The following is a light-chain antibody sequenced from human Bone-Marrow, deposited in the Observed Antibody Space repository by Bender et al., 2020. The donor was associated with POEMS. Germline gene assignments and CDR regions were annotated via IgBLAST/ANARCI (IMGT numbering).Light chain of an antibody. Sequence: QSVLTQPPSASATPGQRVTISCSGSSSNIGNNYVYWYQHLPGTAPKYLIYRNNQRPSGVPDRFSGSKSGTSASLAISGLRSEDEAEYYCAAWDDSLSGPWVFGGGTKLTVL. J-gene: IGLJ3*02. CDR3: AAWDDSLSGPWV. V-gene: IGLV1-47*01. CDR2: RNN. CDR1: SSNIGNNY.